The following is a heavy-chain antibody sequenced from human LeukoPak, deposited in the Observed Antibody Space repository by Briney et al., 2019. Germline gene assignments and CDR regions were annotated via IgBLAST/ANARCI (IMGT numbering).Heavy chain of an antibody. J-gene: IGHJ4*02. CDR1: GFTFSDYY. V-gene: IGHV3-11*01. D-gene: IGHD6-13*01. CDR2: ISSSGSTI. Sequence: GGSLRLSCAASGFTFSDYYMSWIRQAPGKGLEWVSYISSSGSTIYYADSVKGRFTISRDNAKNSLYLQMNSLRAEDTAAYYCARDDSSWSEGKFDYWGQGTLVTVSS. CDR3: ARDDSSWSEGKFDY.